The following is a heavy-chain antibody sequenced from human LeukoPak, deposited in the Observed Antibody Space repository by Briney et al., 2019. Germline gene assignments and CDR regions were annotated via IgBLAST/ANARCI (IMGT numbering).Heavy chain of an antibody. Sequence: ASVKVSCKASGYTFTSYDINWVRQATGQGLEWMGWMNPNSGNTGYAQKFQGRVTITRNTSISTAYMELSSLRSEDTAVYYCARDGGIVGATDHYYYYYMDVWGKGTTVTISS. D-gene: IGHD1-26*01. V-gene: IGHV1-8*03. CDR3: ARDGGIVGATDHYYYYYMDV. CDR2: MNPNSGNT. CDR1: GYTFTSYD. J-gene: IGHJ6*03.